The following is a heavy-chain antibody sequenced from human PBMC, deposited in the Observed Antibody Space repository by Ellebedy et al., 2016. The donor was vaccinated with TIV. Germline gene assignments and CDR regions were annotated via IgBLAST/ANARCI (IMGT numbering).Heavy chain of an antibody. CDR1: GFTFGTSV. CDR2: ISAGGGAT. V-gene: IGHV3-23*01. Sequence: PGGSLRLSCAASGFTFGTSVMSWVRQAPGKCLEWVSTISAGGGATYYADSVKGRFNISRDNSENTLYLQMNSLSAEDTAVYYCAKVGRRYYESSGDPWGQGSLVTVSS. D-gene: IGHD3-22*01. CDR3: AKVGRRYYESSGDP. J-gene: IGHJ5*02.